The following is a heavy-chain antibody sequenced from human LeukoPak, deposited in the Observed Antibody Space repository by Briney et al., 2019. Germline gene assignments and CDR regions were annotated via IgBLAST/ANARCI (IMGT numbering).Heavy chain of an antibody. CDR1: GYTFTSYG. CDR2: ISAYNGNT. J-gene: IGHJ4*02. V-gene: IGHV1-18*01. D-gene: IGHD3-3*01. CDR3: ARGGYDFWSGYYLDY. Sequence: GASVKVSCKASGYTFTSYGISWVRQAPGQGLEWMGWISAYNGNTNYAQKLQGRVTMTTDTSTSTVYMELRSLRSDDTAVYYCARGGYDFWSGYYLDYWGQGTLVTVSS.